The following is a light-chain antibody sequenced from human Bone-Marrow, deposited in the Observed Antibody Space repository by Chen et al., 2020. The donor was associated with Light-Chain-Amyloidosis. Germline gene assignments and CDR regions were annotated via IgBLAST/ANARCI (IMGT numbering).Light chain of an antibody. CDR1: SSDGGGYNY. Sequence: QSALTQPASVSGSPGQSITISCTGTSSDGGGYNYVSWYQQHPGKAPKLMIYEVSNRPSGVSNRFSGSKSGNTASLTISGLQAEDEADYYCSSYTSSSNWVFGGGTKLTVL. J-gene: IGLJ3*02. CDR2: EVS. V-gene: IGLV2-14*01. CDR3: SSYTSSSNWV.